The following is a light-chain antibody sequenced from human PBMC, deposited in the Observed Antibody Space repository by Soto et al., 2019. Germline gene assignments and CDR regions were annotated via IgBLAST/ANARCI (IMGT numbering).Light chain of an antibody. CDR3: QQRSNWPAFT. Sequence: VLTQSPATLSVSPGARATLSCRSSQSVSSSYLAWYQQKPGQAPRLLIYGASSRATGIPDRFSGSGSGTEFTLTISSLEPEDFAVYYCQQRSNWPAFTFGGGTKVDIK. CDR1: QSVSSSY. CDR2: GAS. J-gene: IGKJ4*01. V-gene: IGKV3D-20*02.